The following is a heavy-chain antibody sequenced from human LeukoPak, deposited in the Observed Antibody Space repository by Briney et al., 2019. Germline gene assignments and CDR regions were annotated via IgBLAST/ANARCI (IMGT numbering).Heavy chain of an antibody. V-gene: IGHV3-21*01. J-gene: IGHJ4*02. D-gene: IGHD6-6*01. CDR1: GFTFSTYT. Sequence: PGGSLRLSCAASGFTFSTYTMNWVRQAPGKGLEWVSSISTSSSSKNYAGSLKGRFTISRDNAKNSLYLQMSTLSAEDTAVYYCARDGEAARSFGYWGQGTLVTVSS. CDR3: ARDGEAARSFGY. CDR2: ISTSSSSK.